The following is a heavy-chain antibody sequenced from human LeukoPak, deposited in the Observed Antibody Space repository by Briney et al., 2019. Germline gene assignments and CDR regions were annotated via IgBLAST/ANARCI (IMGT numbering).Heavy chain of an antibody. CDR1: GGSFSGYY. Sequence: SETLSLTCAVYGGSFSGYYWSWIRQPPGKGLEWIGSIYYSGSTYYNPSLKSRVTISVDTSKNQFSLKLSSVTAADTAVYYCARQGHPTVTTRPYYYYMDVWGKGTTVTISS. CDR2: IYYSGST. V-gene: IGHV4-34*01. J-gene: IGHJ6*03. D-gene: IGHD4-17*01. CDR3: ARQGHPTVTTRPYYYYMDV.